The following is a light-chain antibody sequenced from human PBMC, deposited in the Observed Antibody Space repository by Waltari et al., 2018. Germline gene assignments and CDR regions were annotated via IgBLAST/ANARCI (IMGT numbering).Light chain of an antibody. J-gene: IGLJ1*01. CDR3: QVWDNSRDQAVFGPGRLV. V-gene: IGLV3-21*02. Sequence: SYVLTQPPSVSVTPGQTATITCGGNNIGAYLVHWYQKKPGQAPVVVVYDNRDRPAGIPTRFSGSNSRNTATLTISRVEAGDEADYYCQVWDNSRDQAVFGPGRLVFGTGTKVTVL. CDR1: NIGAYL. CDR2: DNR.